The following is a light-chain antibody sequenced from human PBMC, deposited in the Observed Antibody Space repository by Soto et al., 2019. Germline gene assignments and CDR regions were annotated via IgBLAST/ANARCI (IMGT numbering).Light chain of an antibody. CDR2: EAS. CDR1: QNVNIW. V-gene: IGKV1-5*03. Sequence: NHAPSTRSASLGEKVIITSGASQNVNIWLTWYQQRPGKAPKLLIYEASNLESGVPSRFSGSGSGTEFTLTISSLQPDDFATYYCQQYYSYPWTFGQRSNVDIK. J-gene: IGKJ1*01. CDR3: QQYYSYPWT.